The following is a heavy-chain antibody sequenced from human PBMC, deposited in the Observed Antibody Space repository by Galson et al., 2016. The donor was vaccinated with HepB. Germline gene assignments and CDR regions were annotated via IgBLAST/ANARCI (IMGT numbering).Heavy chain of an antibody. D-gene: IGHD3-22*01. Sequence: SLRLSCAASGFTFSSYSMNWVRQAPGKGLEWVSSISSSSSYIYYADPVKGRFTISRDNAKNSLHLQMNSLRAEDTAVYYCARDRLDDYYDSSGYYYFDYWGQGTLVTVSS. CDR3: ARDRLDDYYDSSGYYYFDY. CDR2: ISSSSSYI. J-gene: IGHJ4*02. CDR1: GFTFSSYS. V-gene: IGHV3-21*01.